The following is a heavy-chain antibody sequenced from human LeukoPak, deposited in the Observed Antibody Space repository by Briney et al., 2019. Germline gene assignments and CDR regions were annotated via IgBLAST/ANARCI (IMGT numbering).Heavy chain of an antibody. CDR1: GGSISSYY. CDR3: ASVGWTTMGFDY. J-gene: IGHJ4*02. D-gene: IGHD4-23*01. Sequence: PSETLSLTCAVYGGSISSYYWSWIRQPPGKGLEWIGYIYYSGSTNYNPSLKSRVTISVDTSKNQFSLKLSSVTAADTAVYYCASVGWTTMGFDYWGQGTLVTVSS. CDR2: IYYSGST. V-gene: IGHV4-59*01.